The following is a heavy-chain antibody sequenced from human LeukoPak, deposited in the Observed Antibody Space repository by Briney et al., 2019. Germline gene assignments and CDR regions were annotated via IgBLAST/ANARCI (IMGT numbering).Heavy chain of an antibody. CDR2: IDLSGSTL. CDR1: GFTFSSYG. J-gene: IGHJ5*02. V-gene: IGHV3-48*04. CDR3: ARGPPLFDP. Sequence: GGSLRLSCAASGFTFSSYGTHWVRQPPGKGLEWGSYIDLSGSTLYHAASVKGRFTISRDNAKNSLYLQMNSLRAEARGVYYCARGPPLFDPWGQATLVAVSS.